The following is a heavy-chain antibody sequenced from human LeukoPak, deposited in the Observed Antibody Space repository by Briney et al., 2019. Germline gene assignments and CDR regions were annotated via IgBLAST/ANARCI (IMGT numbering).Heavy chain of an antibody. CDR1: GFTFSSYG. Sequence: GGSLRLSCAASGFTFSSYGMHWVRQAPGKGLEWVAVIWFDGSNQYYADSVKGRFTISRDNSKNTLYLQMNSLRAEDTAVYYCAKDDTSASDIDYWGQGTLVTVSS. J-gene: IGHJ4*02. V-gene: IGHV3-33*06. CDR3: AKDDTSASDIDY. CDR2: IWFDGSNQ. D-gene: IGHD3-22*01.